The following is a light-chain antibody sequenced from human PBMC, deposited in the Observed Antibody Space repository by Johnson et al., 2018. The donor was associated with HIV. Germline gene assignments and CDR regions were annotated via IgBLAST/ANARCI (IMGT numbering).Light chain of an antibody. V-gene: IGLV1-51*02. J-gene: IGLJ1*01. CDR2: ENK. Sequence: QSVLTQPPSVSAAPVQKVTISCSGSSSNIGNNYVSWYQHLPGTAPKLLIYENKKRPSGIPDRFAGSKYGTSATLGITGLQTGEEADDYLGTWNSSLSAEFVFGTRTKVTVL. CDR1: SSNIGNNY. CDR3: GTWNSSLSAEFV.